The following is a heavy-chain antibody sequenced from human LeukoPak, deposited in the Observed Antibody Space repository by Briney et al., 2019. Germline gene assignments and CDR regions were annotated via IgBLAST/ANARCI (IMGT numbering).Heavy chain of an antibody. CDR3: ARHGGQWLLRYHLDY. D-gene: IGHD5-12*01. Sequence: SETLSLTCTVSGGSISNYYWSWIRQPAGKGLEWIGHIYTSGSTNYNPSLKSRVTISVDTSKNQFSLKLSSVTAADTAVYYCARHGGQWLLRYHLDYWGQGTLVTVSS. CDR1: GGSISNYY. CDR2: IYTSGST. V-gene: IGHV4-4*08. J-gene: IGHJ4*02.